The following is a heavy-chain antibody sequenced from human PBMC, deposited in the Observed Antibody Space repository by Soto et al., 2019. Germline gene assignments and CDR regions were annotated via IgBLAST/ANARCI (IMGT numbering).Heavy chain of an antibody. CDR3: AASPVSDWFDP. J-gene: IGHJ5*02. CDR1: GFTFTSSA. CDR2: IVVGSGNT. V-gene: IGHV1-58*01. Sequence: SVKVSCKTSGFTFTSSAVQCVRQARGQLLEWIGWIVVGSGNTNYAQKFQERVIITRDMSTSTAYMELSSLRSEDTAVYYCAASPVSDWFDPWGQGTLVTVSS.